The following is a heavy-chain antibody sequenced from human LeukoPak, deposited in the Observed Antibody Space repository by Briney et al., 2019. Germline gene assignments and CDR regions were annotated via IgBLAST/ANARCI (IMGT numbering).Heavy chain of an antibody. CDR3: ATSQATDDY. CDR1: GHSFTSYW. Sequence: GESLKISCKGSGHSFTSYWISWVRQLPGKRLEWMGRIDPSDSYTNYSPSFQGHVTISADKSISTAYLQWSSLKASDTAMYYCATSQATDDYWGQGTLVTVSS. V-gene: IGHV5-10-1*01. J-gene: IGHJ4*02. CDR2: IDPSDSYT. D-gene: IGHD1-26*01.